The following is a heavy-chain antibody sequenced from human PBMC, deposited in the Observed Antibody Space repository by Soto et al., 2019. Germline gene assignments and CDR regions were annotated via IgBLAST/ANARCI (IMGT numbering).Heavy chain of an antibody. Sequence: VASVKVSCKASGGTFSSYAISWVRQAPGQGLEWMGGIIPIFGTANYAQKFQGRVTITADESTSTAYMELSSLRSEDTAVYYCARDLGDYYDSSGYIKGSYNWFDPWGQGTLVTVSS. CDR3: ARDLGDYYDSSGYIKGSYNWFDP. D-gene: IGHD3-22*01. CDR1: GGTFSSYA. J-gene: IGHJ5*02. V-gene: IGHV1-69*13. CDR2: IIPIFGTA.